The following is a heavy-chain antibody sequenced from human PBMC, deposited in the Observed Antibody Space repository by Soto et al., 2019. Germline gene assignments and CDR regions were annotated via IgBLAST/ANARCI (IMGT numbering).Heavy chain of an antibody. D-gene: IGHD3-10*01. Sequence: HPWGPLRLSCAVSGFTFSDHYMDWVRQVPEKGLEWVARNRNKANSFTTEYAASVNGRFTISRDDSKSALYLQMNSLKAEDTAVYYCTRGGSGSGPFRVDYWGQGTLVTVSS. J-gene: IGHJ4*02. CDR2: NRNKANSFTT. CDR1: GFTFSDHY. V-gene: IGHV3-72*01. CDR3: TRGGSGSGPFRVDY.